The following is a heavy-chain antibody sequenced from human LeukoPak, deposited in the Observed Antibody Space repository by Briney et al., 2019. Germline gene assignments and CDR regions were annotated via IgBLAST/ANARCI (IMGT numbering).Heavy chain of an antibody. CDR3: AARWRSFDY. CDR2: INHSGST. Sequence: PSETLSLTCTVSGGSISSSSYYWGWIRQPPGKGLEWIGEINHSGSTNYNPSLKSRVTISVDTSKNQFSLKLSSVTAADTAVYYCAARWRSFDYWGQGTLVTVSS. V-gene: IGHV4-39*07. D-gene: IGHD1-1*01. CDR1: GGSISSSSYY. J-gene: IGHJ4*02.